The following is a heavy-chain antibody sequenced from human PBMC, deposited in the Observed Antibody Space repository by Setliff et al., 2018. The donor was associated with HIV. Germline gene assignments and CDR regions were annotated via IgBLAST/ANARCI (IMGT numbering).Heavy chain of an antibody. V-gene: IGHV3-30*02. J-gene: IGHJ4*02. D-gene: IGHD1-26*01. CDR2: IRSDESET. CDR1: GFTFSNYG. Sequence: GGSLRLSCAASGFTFSNYGMHWVRQGPGRGLEWVAFIRSDESETYYADSVKGRFTISRDNSKKKVFLQMNSLRVEDTAIYFCAKAGTWDFDYWGQGTLVTVSS. CDR3: AKAGTWDFDY.